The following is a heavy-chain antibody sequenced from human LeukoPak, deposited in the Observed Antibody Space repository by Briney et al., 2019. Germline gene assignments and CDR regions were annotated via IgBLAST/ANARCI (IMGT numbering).Heavy chain of an antibody. V-gene: IGHV4-34*01. J-gene: IGHJ6*03. CDR2: INHGGST. D-gene: IGHD3-3*01. CDR1: GGSFSGYY. Sequence: SETLSLTCAAYGGSFSGYYWSWIHQPPGKGLEWLAEINHGGSTNYNPSIKSRDTISIDTSKNQCSLKLSSVTATDTAVYYCARGGGYDFWSGSNYYYYYMEVWDKGTTVTVSS. CDR3: ARGGGYDFWSGSNYYYYYMEV.